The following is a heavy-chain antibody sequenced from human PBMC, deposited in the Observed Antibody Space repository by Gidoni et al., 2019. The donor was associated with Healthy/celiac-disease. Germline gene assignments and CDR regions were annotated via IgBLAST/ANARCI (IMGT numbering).Heavy chain of an antibody. V-gene: IGHV3-23*01. CDR3: AKDRPIFGVVLKGWHWFDP. J-gene: IGHJ5*02. Sequence: EVHLLESGGGLVHPGGSLRLSCAASGFTFSSDAISWVRQAPGKGWEWVSAISGSGGSTYYADSVKGRFTSSRDNSKNTLYLQMNSLRAEETAVYYCAKDRPIFGVVLKGWHWFDPWGQGTLVTVSS. D-gene: IGHD3-3*01. CDR1: GFTFSSDA. CDR2: ISGSGGST.